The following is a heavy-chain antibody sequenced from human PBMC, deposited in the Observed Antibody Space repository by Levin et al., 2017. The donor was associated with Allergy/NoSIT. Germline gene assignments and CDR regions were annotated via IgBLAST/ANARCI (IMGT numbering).Heavy chain of an antibody. D-gene: IGHD2-2*01. V-gene: IGHV3-33*01. CDR3: ARDWAQYCSSTSCYGLDY. CDR2: IWYDGSNK. CDR1: GFTFSSYG. Sequence: GESLKISCAASGFTFSSYGMHWVRQAPGKGLEWVAVIWYDGSNKYYADSVKGRFTISRDNSKNTLYLQMNSLRAEDTAVYYCARDWAQYCSSTSCYGLDYWGQGTLVTVSS. J-gene: IGHJ4*02.